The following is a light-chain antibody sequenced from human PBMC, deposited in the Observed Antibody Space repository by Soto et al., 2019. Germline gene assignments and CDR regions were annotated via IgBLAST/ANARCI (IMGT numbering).Light chain of an antibody. CDR2: GVS. Sequence: QSVLTQPASVSGSPGQSITISCTGTGSDNGNYNYVSWYQQHPGKAPKLMIYGVSNRPSGVSNRFSGSKSGNAASLTISGLQAEDEADYYCSSYTSYTTLWVFGGGTKLTVL. CDR1: GSDNGNYNY. J-gene: IGLJ3*02. V-gene: IGLV2-14*01. CDR3: SSYTSYTTLWV.